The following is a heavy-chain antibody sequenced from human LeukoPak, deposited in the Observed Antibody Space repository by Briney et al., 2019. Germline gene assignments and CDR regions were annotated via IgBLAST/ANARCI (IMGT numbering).Heavy chain of an antibody. J-gene: IGHJ4*02. V-gene: IGHV3-53*01. CDR1: GFTASSNY. CDR2: IYSGGST. CDR3: ARRGYCSSTSCYNEDY. D-gene: IGHD2-2*01. Sequence: PGGSLRLSCVASGFTASSNYMTWVRQAPGKGLEWVSVIYSGGSTYYADSVKGRFTISRDNSKNTLYLQMNSLRAEDTAVYYCARRGYCSSTSCYNEDYWGQGTLVTVSS.